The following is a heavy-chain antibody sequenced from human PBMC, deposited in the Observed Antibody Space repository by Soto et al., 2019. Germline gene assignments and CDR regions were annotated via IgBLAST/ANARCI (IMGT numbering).Heavy chain of an antibody. V-gene: IGHV1-2*02. D-gene: IGHD3-10*01. Sequence: ASVKVSCKASGYTFTGYFMHWVRQAPGQGLEWMGWINPYSGGADYARSFQGRVTMTRDTSISTVYMELSRLRFDDTAVYYCARVIRGAYYNSPLDTWGQGTVVTVSS. CDR2: INPYSGGA. CDR3: ARVIRGAYYNSPLDT. CDR1: GYTFTGYF. J-gene: IGHJ5*02.